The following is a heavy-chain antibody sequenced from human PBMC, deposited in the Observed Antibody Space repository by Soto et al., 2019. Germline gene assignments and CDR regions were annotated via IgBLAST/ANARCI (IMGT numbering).Heavy chain of an antibody. CDR1: GFTFSSYG. CDR3: ARDSRAGGRVR. D-gene: IGHD1-1*01. V-gene: IGHV3-33*01. J-gene: IGHJ4*02. CDR2: IWYDGSKK. Sequence: QVQLVESGGGGVQPGRSLRLSCVASGFTFSSYGMHWGRQVPGKGLEWVAVIWYDGSKKYYADSVKGRFTISRDNSKNTLYLQRKSLRAEDTAVYYCARDSRAGGRVRWGQGTLVTVSS.